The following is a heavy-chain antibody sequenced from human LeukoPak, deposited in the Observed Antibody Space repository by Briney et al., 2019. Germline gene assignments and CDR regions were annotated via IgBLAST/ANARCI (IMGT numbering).Heavy chain of an antibody. V-gene: IGHV1-69*13. D-gene: IGHD2-2*01. J-gene: IGHJ4*02. CDR1: GGTFSSYA. CDR2: IIPIFGTA. Sequence: SVKVSCKASGGTFSSYAISWVRQAPGQGLEWMGGIIPIFGTANYAQKFQGRVTITADESTSTAYMELSSLRSEDTAVYYCARDRCSSTSCYPAFTSFDYWGQGTLVTVSS. CDR3: ARDRCSSTSCYPAFTSFDY.